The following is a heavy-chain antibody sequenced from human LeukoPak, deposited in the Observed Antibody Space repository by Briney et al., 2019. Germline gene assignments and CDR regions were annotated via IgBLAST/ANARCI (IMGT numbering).Heavy chain of an antibody. D-gene: IGHD6-6*01. CDR1: GGSISSSNW. Sequence: SGTLSLTCAVSGGSISSSNWWSWVRQPPGKGLEWIGEIYYSGTTNYNPSLKSRVTISVDESKNLFSLNLSSMTAADTAVYYCARRSSSWEFDYWGQGTLVTVSS. CDR2: IYYSGTT. V-gene: IGHV4-4*02. J-gene: IGHJ4*02. CDR3: ARRSSSWEFDY.